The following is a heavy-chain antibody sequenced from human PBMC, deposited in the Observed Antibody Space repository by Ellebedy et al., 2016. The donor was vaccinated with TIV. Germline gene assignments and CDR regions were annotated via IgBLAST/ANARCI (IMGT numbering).Heavy chain of an antibody. V-gene: IGHV1-2*02. Sequence: AASVKVSCKTSGYPFTAYYVHWVRQAPGHGLEWMGCINPDTGATNLAQTFPGRVTMTRDTSSGTAYMELSSLTSDDTALYFCARVTYDRGNHFDSWGQGTLLTVSS. D-gene: IGHD4-23*01. CDR3: ARVTYDRGNHFDS. J-gene: IGHJ4*02. CDR1: GYPFTAYY. CDR2: INPDTGAT.